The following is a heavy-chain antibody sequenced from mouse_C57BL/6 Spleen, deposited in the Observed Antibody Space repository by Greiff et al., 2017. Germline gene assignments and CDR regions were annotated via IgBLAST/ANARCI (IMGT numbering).Heavy chain of an antibody. D-gene: IGHD2-2*01. CDR2: IYIGNGYT. CDR3: AGGGYDGGYYFDY. CDR1: GYTFTRYG. V-gene: IGHV1-58*01. J-gene: IGHJ2*01. Sequence: EVTLQQSGAELVRPGSSVKMSCKPSGYTFTRYGINWVKQRPGQGLEWIGYIYIGNGYTAYNENFKGTATLTTDTYSSTAYMLLSSLTSEDAAIYVCAGGGYDGGYYFDYWGQGTTLTVSS.